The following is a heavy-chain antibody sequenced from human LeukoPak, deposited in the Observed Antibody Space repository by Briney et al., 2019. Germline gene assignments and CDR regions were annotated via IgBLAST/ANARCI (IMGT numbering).Heavy chain of an antibody. CDR3: ARVVVAATN. Sequence: ASVKVSCKASGYTFTGYYMHWVRQAPGQGLEWMGWISAYNGNTNYAQKLQGRVTMTTDTSTSTAYMELRSLRSDDTAVYYCARVVVAATNWGQGTLVTVSS. CDR2: ISAYNGNT. D-gene: IGHD2-15*01. V-gene: IGHV1-18*04. CDR1: GYTFTGYY. J-gene: IGHJ4*02.